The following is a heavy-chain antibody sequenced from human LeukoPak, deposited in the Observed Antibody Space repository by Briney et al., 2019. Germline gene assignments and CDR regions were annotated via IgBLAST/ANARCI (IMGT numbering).Heavy chain of an antibody. V-gene: IGHV3-33*08. CDR2: IWYGGSNK. Sequence: LTGESLRLSCAASGFTFTNYWMTWVRQAPGKGLEWVAVIWYGGSNKYYADSVKGRFTISRDNSKNTLYVQMNSLRVEDTAVYYCAREDTGMVWGPDYWGQGTLVTVSS. D-gene: IGHD5-18*01. CDR1: GFTFTNYW. J-gene: IGHJ4*02. CDR3: AREDTGMVWGPDY.